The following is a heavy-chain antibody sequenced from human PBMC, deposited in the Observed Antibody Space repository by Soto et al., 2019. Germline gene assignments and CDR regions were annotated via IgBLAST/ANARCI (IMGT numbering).Heavy chain of an antibody. CDR2: IYSNGDT. CDR1: GGSMNNGGYY. D-gene: IGHD6-6*01. Sequence: LSLTCSVSGGSMNNGGYYWSWIRQLPGKGLEWIGYIYSNGDTYYNPSLKSRLTISVDTSKNQFSLNLTSVTAADTAVYYCARRGGSSSRYYYYALDVWGQGTTVTVSS. V-gene: IGHV4-31*03. J-gene: IGHJ6*02. CDR3: ARRGGSSSRYYYYALDV.